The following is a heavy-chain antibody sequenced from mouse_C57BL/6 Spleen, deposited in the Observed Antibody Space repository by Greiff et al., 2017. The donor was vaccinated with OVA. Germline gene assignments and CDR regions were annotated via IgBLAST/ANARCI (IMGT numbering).Heavy chain of an antibody. V-gene: IGHV2-9-1*01. CDR2: IWTGGGT. Sequence: VQVVESGPGLVAPSQSLSITCTVSGFSLTSYAISWVRQPPGKGLEWLGVIWTGGGTNYNSALKSRLSISKDNSKSQVFLKMNSLQTDDTARYYCARKRYDYEGYAMDYWGQGTSVTVSS. CDR1: GFSLTSYA. J-gene: IGHJ4*01. CDR3: ARKRYDYEGYAMDY. D-gene: IGHD2-4*01.